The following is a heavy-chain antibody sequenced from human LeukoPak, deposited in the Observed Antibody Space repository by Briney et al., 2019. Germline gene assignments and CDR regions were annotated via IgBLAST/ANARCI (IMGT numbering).Heavy chain of an antibody. D-gene: IGHD4-17*01. CDR2: IIPIFGTA. V-gene: IGHV1-69*06. CDR1: VGTFSGYS. CDR3: AREGNGDYAGEAYYFDY. J-gene: IGHJ4*02. Sequence: SVKVFCKASVGTFSGYSLSGGRHAHGRGLEWMGGIIPIFGTANYAQKFQGRVTITADKSTSTAYMELSSLRSEDTAVYYCAREGNGDYAGEAYYFDYWGQGTLVTVSS.